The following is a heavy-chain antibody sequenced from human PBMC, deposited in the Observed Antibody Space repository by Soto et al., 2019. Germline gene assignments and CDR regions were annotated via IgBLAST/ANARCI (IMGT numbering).Heavy chain of an antibody. J-gene: IGHJ4*02. CDR2: MNPNSGNT. V-gene: IGHV1-8*01. CDR1: GYTFRSHD. D-gene: IGHD6-19*01. CDR3: AREVAASDY. Sequence: QVLLVQSGAEVKKPGASVRVSCKASGYTFRSHDINWVRQATGQGLEWMGWMNPNSGNTGYAQRFQGRATMTRNTSINTAYMELSSLRSEDTAVYYCAREVAASDYWGQGTLVTVSS.